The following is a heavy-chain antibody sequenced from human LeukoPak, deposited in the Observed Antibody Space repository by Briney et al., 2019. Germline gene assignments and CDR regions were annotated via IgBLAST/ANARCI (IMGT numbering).Heavy chain of an antibody. CDR3: ATGGVGGDGYKDDAFDI. V-gene: IGHV3-74*01. J-gene: IGHJ3*02. CDR2: INSDGSST. D-gene: IGHD5-24*01. CDR1: GFTFSSYW. Sequence: PGGSLRLSCAASGFTFSSYWMHWVRQAPGKGLVWVSRINSDGSSTSYADSVKGRFTISRDNAKNTLYLQMNSLRAEDTAVYYCATGGVGGDGYKDDAFDIWGQGTMVTVSS.